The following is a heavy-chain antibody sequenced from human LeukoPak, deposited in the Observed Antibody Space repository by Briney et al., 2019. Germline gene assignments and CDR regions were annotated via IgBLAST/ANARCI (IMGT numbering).Heavy chain of an antibody. J-gene: IGHJ4*02. CDR1: GYTLTELS. CDR2: FDPEDGET. CDR3: ATAGGSGQNYYFDY. V-gene: IGHV1-24*01. Sequence: GASVTVSCKVSGYTLTELSMHWVRQAPGKGLGWMGGFDPEDGETIYAQKFQGRVTMTEDTSTDTAYMELSSLRSEDTAVYYCATAGGSGQNYYFDYWGQGTLVTVSS. D-gene: IGHD3-10*01.